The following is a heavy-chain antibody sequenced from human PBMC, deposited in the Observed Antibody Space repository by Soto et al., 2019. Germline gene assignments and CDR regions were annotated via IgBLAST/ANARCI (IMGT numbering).Heavy chain of an antibody. D-gene: IGHD5-12*01. CDR1: GFTFSSYA. V-gene: IGHV3-30*04. CDR2: ISYDGSSE. Sequence: QVQLVESGGGVVQPGRSLRLSCAASGFTFSSYAMHWVRQAPGKGLEWVALISYDGSSEYYADSVKGRFIISRDNSKNTLYLQMNSLRPEDTAVYYGASLIVATPFDYWGQGTLVTVSS. CDR3: ASLIVATPFDY. J-gene: IGHJ4*02.